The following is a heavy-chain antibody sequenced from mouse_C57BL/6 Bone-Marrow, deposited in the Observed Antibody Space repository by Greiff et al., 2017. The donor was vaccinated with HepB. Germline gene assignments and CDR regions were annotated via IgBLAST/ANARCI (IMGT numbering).Heavy chain of an antibody. CDR3: ARDLFEFDY. CDR1: GFTFSSYA. J-gene: IGHJ2*01. CDR2: ISDGGSYT. Sequence: EVMLVESGGGLVKPGGSLKLSCAASGFTFSSYAMSWVRQTPEKRLEWVATISDGGSYTYYPDNVKGRFTTSRDNAKNNLYLQMSHLKSEDTAMYYCARDLFEFDYWGQGTTLTVSS. V-gene: IGHV5-4*01.